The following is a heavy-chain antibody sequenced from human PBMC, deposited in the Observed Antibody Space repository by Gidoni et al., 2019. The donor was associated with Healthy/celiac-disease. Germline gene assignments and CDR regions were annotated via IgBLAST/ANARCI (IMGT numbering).Heavy chain of an antibody. Sequence: QVQLVESGGGLVKPGGSLRLSCAASGFTFRDYYMSWIRQSPGKGLEWVSYISSSSSYTNYADSVKGRFTISRDNAKNSLYLQMNSLRAEDTAVYYCARGGSGVVRGAPIDYWGQGTLVTVSS. CDR1: GFTFRDYY. V-gene: IGHV3-11*05. CDR3: ARGGSGVVRGAPIDY. CDR2: ISSSSSYT. J-gene: IGHJ4*02. D-gene: IGHD3-10*01.